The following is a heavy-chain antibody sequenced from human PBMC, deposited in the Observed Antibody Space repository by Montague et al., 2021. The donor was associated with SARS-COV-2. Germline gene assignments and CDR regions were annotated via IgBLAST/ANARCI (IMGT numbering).Heavy chain of an antibody. CDR2: ISSSGSTI. CDR1: GFTFSSYE. J-gene: IGHJ5*02. V-gene: IGHV3-48*03. CDR3: ARLGYCSGGSCIDP. Sequence: SLRLSCAASGFTFSSYEMNWVRQAPGKGLEWVSYISSSGSTIYYADSVKGRFTISRDNAKNSLYPQMNSLRAEDTAVYYCARLGYCSGGSCIDPWGQGTLVTVSS. D-gene: IGHD2-15*01.